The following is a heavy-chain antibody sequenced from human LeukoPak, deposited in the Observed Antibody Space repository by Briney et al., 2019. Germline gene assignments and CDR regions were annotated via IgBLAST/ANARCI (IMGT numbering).Heavy chain of an antibody. CDR1: GGSISSGGYS. D-gene: IGHD2-15*01. CDR3: ATSGGSCYSASPCLDY. J-gene: IGHJ4*02. Sequence: SETLSLTCAVSGGSISSGGYSWSWIRQPPGKGLEWIGYIYHSGSTYYNPSLKSRVTISVDRSKNQFSLKLSSVTAADTAVYYCATSGGSCYSASPCLDYWGQGTLVTVSS. CDR2: IYHSGST. V-gene: IGHV4-30-2*01.